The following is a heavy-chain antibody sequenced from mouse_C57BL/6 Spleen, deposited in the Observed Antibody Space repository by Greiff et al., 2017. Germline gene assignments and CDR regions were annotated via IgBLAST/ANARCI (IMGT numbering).Heavy chain of an antibody. CDR1: GYSITSGYY. Sequence: EVQVVESGPGLVKPSQSLSLTCSVTGYSITSGYYWNWIRQFPGNKLEWMGYISYDGSNNYNPSLKNRISITRDTSKNQFFLKLNSVTTEDTATYYCARDLRGAWFAYWGQGTLVTVSA. CDR3: ARDLRGAWFAY. V-gene: IGHV3-6*01. J-gene: IGHJ3*01. CDR2: ISYDGSN.